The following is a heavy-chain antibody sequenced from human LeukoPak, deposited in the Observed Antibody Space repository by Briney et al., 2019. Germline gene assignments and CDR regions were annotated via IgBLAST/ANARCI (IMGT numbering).Heavy chain of an antibody. D-gene: IGHD6-13*01. Sequence: PSETLSLTCTVSGDSISSGDYYWSWIRQPAGKGLEWIGRISSSGSTNYNPSLKSRVTISVDTSKNQFSLKLSSVTAADTAVYYCARLSGSSSWYESPDYWGQGTLVTVSS. V-gene: IGHV4-61*02. J-gene: IGHJ4*02. CDR3: ARLSGSSSWYESPDY. CDR1: GDSISSGDYY. CDR2: ISSSGST.